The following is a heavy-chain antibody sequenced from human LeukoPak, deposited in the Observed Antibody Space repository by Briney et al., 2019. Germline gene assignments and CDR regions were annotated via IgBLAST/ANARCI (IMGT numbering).Heavy chain of an antibody. Sequence: PSQTLSLTCTVSGGSISSGSYYWSWIRPPAGQGLEWIGRIYTSGSTNYNPSLKSRVTISVATSKNPFSLKLSSVTAADTAVYYCARGVISSWSYYFDYWGQGTLVTVSS. V-gene: IGHV4-61*02. D-gene: IGHD6-13*01. J-gene: IGHJ4*02. CDR1: GGSISSGSYY. CDR2: IYTSGST. CDR3: ARGVISSWSYYFDY.